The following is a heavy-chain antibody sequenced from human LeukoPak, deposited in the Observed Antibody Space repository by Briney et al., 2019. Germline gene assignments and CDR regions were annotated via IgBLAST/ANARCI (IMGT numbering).Heavy chain of an antibody. V-gene: IGHV4/OR15-8*02. CDR3: SRESGPFCPFGY. CDR2: ISLAGQT. CDR1: GGSISGTNW. J-gene: IGHJ4*02. D-gene: IGHD1-26*01. Sequence: SETLSLTCGVSGGSISGTNWWRWVRQPPGRGLEWIGEISLAGQTNYNPSLNGRVTMSLDKSSNQLSLHLTSVTAADTATYFCSRESGPFCPFGYWGQGTLVIVSS.